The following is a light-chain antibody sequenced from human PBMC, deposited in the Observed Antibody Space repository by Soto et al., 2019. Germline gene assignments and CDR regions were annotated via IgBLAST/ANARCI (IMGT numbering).Light chain of an antibody. CDR3: QQYGISLRT. CDR1: QSVSTC. CDR2: DAS. V-gene: IGKV3-11*01. Sequence: EVVLTQSPATLSLSPGERATLSCRASQSVSTCLAWYQHKPGQAPRLVIYDASLRANGVPARFGGSGSGTDFTLTINSLETEDFAVYYCQQYGISLRTFGQGTKVEIK. J-gene: IGKJ1*01.